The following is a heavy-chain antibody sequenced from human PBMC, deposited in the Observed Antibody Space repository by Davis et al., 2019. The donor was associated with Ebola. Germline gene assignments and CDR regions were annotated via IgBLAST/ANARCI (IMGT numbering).Heavy chain of an antibody. D-gene: IGHD2-15*01. CDR2: IYTSGRT. CDR1: GGSISSHY. V-gene: IGHV4-4*07. CDR3: VGAGCPGGSCYCGDY. J-gene: IGHJ4*02. Sequence: PSETLSLTCTVSGGSISSHYWSWIRQPAGKGLEWIGRIYTSGRTNYNPSLKSRVTISVDTSKNQFSLRLSSMTAADTAVYYCVGAGCPGGSCYCGDYWGQGTLVTVSS.